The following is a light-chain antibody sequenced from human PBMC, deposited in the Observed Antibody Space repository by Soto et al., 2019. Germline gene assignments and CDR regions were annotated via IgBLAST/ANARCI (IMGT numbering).Light chain of an antibody. V-gene: IGLV1-47*02. J-gene: IGLJ3*02. CDR1: SSSVGFDY. Sequence: QSVLTQPPSASETPGQRVTISCSGSSSSVGFDYVDWYQHVPGAAPKLLIYNYNLRPSGVVDRFSGSRSGTSASLAISGLRSEDEADYYCATWDDDVSGPVFGGGTKLTVL. CDR3: ATWDDDVSGPV. CDR2: NYN.